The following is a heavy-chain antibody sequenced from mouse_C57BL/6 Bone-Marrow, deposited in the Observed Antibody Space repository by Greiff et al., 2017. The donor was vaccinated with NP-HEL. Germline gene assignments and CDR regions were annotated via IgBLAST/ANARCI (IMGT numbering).Heavy chain of an antibody. V-gene: IGHV1-80*01. CDR3: ARWAY. J-gene: IGHJ3*01. Sequence: QVQLQQSGAELVKPGASVKISCKASGYEFSNYWMNWVKQRPGKGLEWIGQIYPGDGDTNYNGKFKDKATLTADKSSSTAYMQISRLTSAASAFYFGARWAYWGQGTMVTVSA. CDR2: IYPGDGDT. CDR1: GYEFSNYW.